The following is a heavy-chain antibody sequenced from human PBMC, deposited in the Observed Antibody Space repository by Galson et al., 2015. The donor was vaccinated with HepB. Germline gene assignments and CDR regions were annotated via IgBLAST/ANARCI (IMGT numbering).Heavy chain of an antibody. CDR1: GFTFRNFA. Sequence: SLRLSCAASGFTFRNFAINWVRQTPAKGLEWVAIVSHDGNDKFYPDSVKGRFTISRDNSNNTVFLYMNNLRPEDTAVYYCAKERSSISGVILVADSGMDVWGQGTTVTVS. CDR3: AKERSSISGVILVADSGMDV. D-gene: IGHD3-3*01. J-gene: IGHJ6*02. CDR2: VSHDGNDK. V-gene: IGHV3-30*18.